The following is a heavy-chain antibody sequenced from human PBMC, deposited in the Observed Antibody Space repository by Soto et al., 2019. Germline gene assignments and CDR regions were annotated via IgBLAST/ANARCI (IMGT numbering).Heavy chain of an antibody. V-gene: IGHV4-39*01. CDR1: TDSSSFTNSY. J-gene: IGHJ4*02. D-gene: IGHD3-10*01. CDR2: SSYNGGT. Sequence: KTSETLSLTCTVSTDSSSFTNSYWGWIRQPPGKGLQWIGSSSYNGGTFYNPSLKGRVVISFDTSKKQSSLQVTSVTAADTAVYFCARHRIEVVWRGFDFWGQGGPVTVSS. CDR3: ARHRIEVVWRGFDF.